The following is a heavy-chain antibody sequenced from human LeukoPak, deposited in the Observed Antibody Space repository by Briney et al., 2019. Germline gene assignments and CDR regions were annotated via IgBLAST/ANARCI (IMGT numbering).Heavy chain of an antibody. D-gene: IGHD5-12*01. Sequence: ASVKVSCKASGYTFTSYDINWVRRATGQGLEWMGWMNPNSGNTGYAQKFQGRVTITRNTSISTAYMELSSLRSEDTAVYYCARDYSGYDLSPRYFDYWGQGTLVTVSS. CDR3: ARDYSGYDLSPRYFDY. J-gene: IGHJ4*02. V-gene: IGHV1-8*03. CDR1: GYTFTSYD. CDR2: MNPNSGNT.